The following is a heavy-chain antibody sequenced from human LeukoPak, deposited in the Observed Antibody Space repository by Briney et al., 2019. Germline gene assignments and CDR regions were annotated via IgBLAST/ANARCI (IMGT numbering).Heavy chain of an antibody. CDR2: ISHSGST. D-gene: IGHD3-22*01. Sequence: SETLPLTCAVYGGSFSDYFWSWIRQPPGKGLEWIGEISHSGSTTYNPSLRSRVTISGDTSKKQFSLKLSSVTAADTAVYYCVTYYYGSSAPKRNYWGQGILVTVSS. CDR3: VTYYYGSSAPKRNY. V-gene: IGHV4-34*01. J-gene: IGHJ4*02. CDR1: GGSFSDYF.